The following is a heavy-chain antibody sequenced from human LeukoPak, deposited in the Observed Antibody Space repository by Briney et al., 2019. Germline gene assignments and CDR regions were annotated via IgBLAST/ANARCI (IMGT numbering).Heavy chain of an antibody. Sequence: GGSLGLSCAASGFTVSSTYLTWVRQAPGKGLEWVAVISYDGSNKYYADSVKGRFTISRDNSKNTLYLQMNSLRAEDTAVYYCARDLGSLGYCSSTSCLNYYYYGMDVWGQGTTVTVSS. CDR3: ARDLGSLGYCSSTSCLNYYYYGMDV. D-gene: IGHD2-2*01. J-gene: IGHJ6*02. V-gene: IGHV3-30*03. CDR1: GFTVSSTY. CDR2: ISYDGSNK.